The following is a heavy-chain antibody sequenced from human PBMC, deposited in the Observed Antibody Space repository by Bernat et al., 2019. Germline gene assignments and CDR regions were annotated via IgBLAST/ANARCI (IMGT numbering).Heavy chain of an antibody. CDR2: IWYDGSNK. Sequence: QVQLVESGGGVVQPGRSLRLSCAASGFTFSSYGMHWVRQAPGKGLEWVAVIWYDGSNKHYADSVKGRFTISRDNSKNTLYLQMNSLRAEDTAVYYCARDGIQANYYYYGMDVWGQGTTVTVSS. V-gene: IGHV3-33*01. J-gene: IGHJ6*02. CDR1: GFTFSSYG. CDR3: ARDGIQANYYYYGMDV. D-gene: IGHD1-26*01.